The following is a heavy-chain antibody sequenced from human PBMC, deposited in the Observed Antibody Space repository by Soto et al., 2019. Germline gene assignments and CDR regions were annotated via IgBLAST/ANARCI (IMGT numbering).Heavy chain of an antibody. CDR1: GFTGDDYA. CDR2: ISGNGGSI. CDR3: ANAPGRGASCDRPFCSCYRDV. V-gene: IGHV3-9*01. D-gene: IGHD2-15*01. Sequence: EVQLVESGGGLVQPGRSLRLSCAASGFTGDDYAMHWVRQAPGKGLEWVSGISGNGGSIGYADSVKGGFTISRENAKNSLYLPMNSLRAESTALYYCANAPGRGASCDRPFCSCYRDVWGQGTTITVSS. J-gene: IGHJ6*01.